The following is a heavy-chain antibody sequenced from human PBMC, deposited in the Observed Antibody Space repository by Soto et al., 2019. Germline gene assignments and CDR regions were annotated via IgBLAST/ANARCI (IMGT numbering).Heavy chain of an antibody. CDR3: VDGLSGWPY. D-gene: IGHD6-19*01. V-gene: IGHV3-74*01. CDR1: GFTFSTHW. J-gene: IGHJ4*02. CDR2: INSDGTST. Sequence: GGSLRLSCAASGFTFSTHWMHWVCQAPGKGLMWVSRINSDGTSTYYADSVRGRLTISRDNAKNTLYLEMNSLRAEDTAVYYCVDGLSGWPYWGQGAMVTVSS.